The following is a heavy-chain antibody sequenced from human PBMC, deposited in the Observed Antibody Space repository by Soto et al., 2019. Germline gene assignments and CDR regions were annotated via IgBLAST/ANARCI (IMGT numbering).Heavy chain of an antibody. V-gene: IGHV4-4*02. CDR3: ARGRGRPSSGWPWCDP. Sequence: PSETLSLTCGVSVVTIRSTDWWTWVRQPPGKGLEWIGEIFQSGSTNYTPSLESRVTISVDKSKNQFSLTLTSVTAADTAVYFCARGRGRPSSGWPWCDPSVQGTLVTVX. J-gene: IGHJ5*02. D-gene: IGHD6-19*01. CDR2: IFQSGST. CDR1: VVTIRSTDW.